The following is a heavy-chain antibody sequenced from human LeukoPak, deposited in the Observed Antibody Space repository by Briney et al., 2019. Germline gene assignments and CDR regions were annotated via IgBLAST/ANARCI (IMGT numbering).Heavy chain of an antibody. Sequence: GGSLRLSCAASGFAFSSYAMSWVRQAPGKGLEWVSAIGGSGDSTYYADSVEGRFTISRDNSKNTLYLQMNTLRVEDTAVYYCTRDLMDYDVSTGLHHYYMDVWGQGTTVTVSS. V-gene: IGHV3-23*01. CDR1: GFAFSSYA. J-gene: IGHJ6*02. D-gene: IGHD3-9*01. CDR3: TRDLMDYDVSTGLHHYYMDV. CDR2: IGGSGDST.